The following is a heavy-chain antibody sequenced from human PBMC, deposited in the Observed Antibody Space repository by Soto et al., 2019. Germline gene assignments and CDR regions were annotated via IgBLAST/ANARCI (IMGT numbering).Heavy chain of an antibody. CDR2: ISYGGST. V-gene: IGHV4-31*03. Sequence: QVQLQESGPGLVKPSQTPSLTCTVSGGSINSGGYCWSWIRQHPGKGLDWIGCISYGGSTSYNPSLKRRVTISVDTSKNQFSLKLTSVTAADTAVYYCSRGILVWGQGALITVSS. CDR1: GGSINSGGYC. J-gene: IGHJ4*02. D-gene: IGHD5-18*01. CDR3: SRGILV.